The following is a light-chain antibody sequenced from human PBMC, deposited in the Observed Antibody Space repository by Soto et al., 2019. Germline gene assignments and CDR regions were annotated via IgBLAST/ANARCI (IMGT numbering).Light chain of an antibody. CDR1: SSKIGAGYD. CDR2: GNN. J-gene: IGLJ1*01. Sequence: QAVVTQPPSVSGALGQRVTISCTGSSSKIGAGYDVHWYQQFLGTAPKLLIYGNNNRPSGVPDRFSGSKSGTSASLAITGLQSDDEADFYCQSYDSSLRGSVFGTGTKLTVL. CDR3: QSYDSSLRGSV. V-gene: IGLV1-40*01.